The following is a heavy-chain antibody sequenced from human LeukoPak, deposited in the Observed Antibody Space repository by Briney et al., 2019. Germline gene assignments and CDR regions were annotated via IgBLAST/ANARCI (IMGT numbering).Heavy chain of an antibody. J-gene: IGHJ5*02. V-gene: IGHV4-39*07. Sequence: SETLSLTCTVSGGSISSSSYYWGWIRQPPGKGLEWIGEINHSGSTNYNPSLKSRVTISVDTSKNQFSLKLSSVTAADTAVYYCARVINSGYDRPNWFDPWGQGTLVTVSS. CDR2: INHSGST. D-gene: IGHD5-12*01. CDR1: GGSISSSSYY. CDR3: ARVINSGYDRPNWFDP.